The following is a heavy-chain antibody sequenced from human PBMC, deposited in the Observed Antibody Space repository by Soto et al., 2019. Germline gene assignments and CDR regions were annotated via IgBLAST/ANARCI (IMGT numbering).Heavy chain of an antibody. V-gene: IGHV3-21*01. CDR3: ARDTSSGYPDY. CDR1: GFALSSYS. Sequence: GGSLRLSCAASGFALSSYSIGWVRQAPGKGLEWVSFTFNFDGSLYYADSVKGRFAISRDNAKNSVYLQMNSLRAEDTAVYYCARDTSSGYPDYWGQGTVVTVSS. J-gene: IGHJ4*01. D-gene: IGHD3-22*01. CDR2: TFNFDGSL.